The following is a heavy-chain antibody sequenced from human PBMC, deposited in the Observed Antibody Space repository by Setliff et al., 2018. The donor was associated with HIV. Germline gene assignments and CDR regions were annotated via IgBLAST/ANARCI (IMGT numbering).Heavy chain of an antibody. CDR3: ARLIHTGLLYFDY. J-gene: IGHJ4*02. CDR1: GVSISGHF. Sequence: SLTCFVSGVSISGHFWGWIRQPPGKGLEWIWYIYTSGTTEYNPSLDSRVTISVDTSRDQFSLNLRSVTAADTALYFCARLIHTGLLYFDYWGLGMLVTVSS. V-gene: IGHV4-4*09. D-gene: IGHD2-8*02. CDR2: IYTSGTT.